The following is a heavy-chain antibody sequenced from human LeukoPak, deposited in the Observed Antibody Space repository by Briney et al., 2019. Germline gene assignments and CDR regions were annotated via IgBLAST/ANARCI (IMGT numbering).Heavy chain of an antibody. D-gene: IGHD6-19*01. V-gene: IGHV3-23*01. Sequence: GGSLRLSCAASGFTFSSYAMSWVRQAPGKGLEWVSAISGSGGSTYYADSVKGRFTISRDNPKNTLYLQMNSLRAEDTAVYYCAKDHRSSGWPYYFDYWGQGTLVTVSS. CDR2: ISGSGGST. J-gene: IGHJ4*02. CDR1: GFTFSSYA. CDR3: AKDHRSSGWPYYFDY.